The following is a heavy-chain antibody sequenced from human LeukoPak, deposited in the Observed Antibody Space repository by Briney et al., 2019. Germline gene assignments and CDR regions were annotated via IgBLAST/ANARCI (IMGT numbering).Heavy chain of an antibody. D-gene: IGHD1-26*01. J-gene: IGHJ4*02. Sequence: SETLSLTCTVSGGSISSYYLSWIRQPAGKGLEWIGRIYSRVTTYNPSLKSRVTISVDTSKNQFSLKLSSVTAADTAVYYCAREEALGSGSFDYWGQGTLVTVSS. V-gene: IGHV4-4*07. CDR3: AREEALGSGSFDY. CDR1: GGSISSYY. CDR2: IYSRVT.